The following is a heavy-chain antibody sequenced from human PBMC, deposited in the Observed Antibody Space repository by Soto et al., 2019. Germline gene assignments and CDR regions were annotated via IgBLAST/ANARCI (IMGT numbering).Heavy chain of an antibody. CDR2: IIPIFGTA. CDR3: ARAKQLGFGAFDI. J-gene: IGHJ3*02. Sequence: SVKVSFKASGGTFSSYAISWLRQAPGQGLEWMGGIIPIFGTANYAQKFQGRVTITADESTSTAYMELSSLRSEDTAVYYCARAKQLGFGAFDIWGQGTMVTVSS. D-gene: IGHD6-6*01. V-gene: IGHV1-69*13. CDR1: GGTFSSYA.